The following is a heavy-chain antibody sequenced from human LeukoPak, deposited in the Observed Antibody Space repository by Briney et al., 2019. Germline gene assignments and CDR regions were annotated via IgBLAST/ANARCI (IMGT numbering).Heavy chain of an antibody. CDR3: AKCRRCFTTSCYTAFDY. V-gene: IGHV3-9*01. D-gene: IGHD2-2*02. J-gene: IGHJ4*02. Sequence: GGSLRLSCAASGFAFDDYAKHWVRQAPGKGLEWVSGISVNGHIDYADSVKGRFTISRDNAKNSLYLQMNSLRAEDTALYYCAKCRRCFTTSCYTAFDYWSQGTLVTVSS. CDR2: ISVNGHI. CDR1: GFAFDDYA.